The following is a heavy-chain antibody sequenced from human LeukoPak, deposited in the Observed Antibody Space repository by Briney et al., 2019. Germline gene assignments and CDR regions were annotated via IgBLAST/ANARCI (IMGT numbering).Heavy chain of an antibody. Sequence: SETLSLTCSVSGGSISSSNYYWGWIRQPPGKGLEWIGSIYHSGSTNYKYSLKSRVTISVDTSKNQFSLRLTSVTAADTAVYYCARGGGGYYYYYMDVWGKGTTVAISS. CDR2: IYHSGST. CDR1: GGSISSSNYY. V-gene: IGHV4-39*07. CDR3: ARGGGGYYYYYMDV. J-gene: IGHJ6*03. D-gene: IGHD3-16*01.